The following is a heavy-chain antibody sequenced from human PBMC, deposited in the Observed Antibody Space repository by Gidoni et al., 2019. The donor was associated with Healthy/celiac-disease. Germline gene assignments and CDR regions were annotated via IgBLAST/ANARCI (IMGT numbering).Heavy chain of an antibody. J-gene: IGHJ6*03. Sequence: QLQLQESGPGLVKPSETLSLTCTVSGGSISSSSYYWGWIRQPPGTGLEWMGSIYYSGSTYYNPSLKSRVTISVDTSKNQFSLKLSSVTAADTAVYYCARHHYYDSSGYYPALFYYYYYMDVWGKGTTVTVSS. CDR2: IYYSGST. V-gene: IGHV4-39*01. CDR1: GGSISSSSYY. D-gene: IGHD3-22*01. CDR3: ARHHYYDSSGYYPALFYYYYYMDV.